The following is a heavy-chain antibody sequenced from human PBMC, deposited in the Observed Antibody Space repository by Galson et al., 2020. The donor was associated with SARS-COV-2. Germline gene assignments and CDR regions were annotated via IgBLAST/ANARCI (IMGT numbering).Heavy chain of an antibody. J-gene: IGHJ4*02. V-gene: IGHV4-59*08. CDR1: RGSISTYY. CDR2: IYYSGST. Sequence: SETLSLTCTITRGSISTYYWSWIRQPPGKGLEWIGRIYYSGSTNYNPSLKSRVTISLNTPNNQFSLKLNSVTAADTAVYDCAKLAEGRRSSEDYWGQGTLVTVSS. D-gene: IGHD1-26*01. CDR3: AKLAEGRRSSEDY.